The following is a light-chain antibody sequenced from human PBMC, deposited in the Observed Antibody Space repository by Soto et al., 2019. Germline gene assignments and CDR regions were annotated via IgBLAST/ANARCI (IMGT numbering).Light chain of an antibody. CDR1: QSVSISC. CDR3: QQYGSSPQT. CDR2: GAS. J-gene: IGKJ1*01. Sequence: VLPHSPVTLSLSPGEKATLSCRASQSVSISCLAWYQQKPGQAPRLLIYGASSRATGIPDRFSGSGSGTDFTLTIIRLEPEDFAVYYCQQYGSSPQTFGQGTNVDMK. V-gene: IGKV3-20*01.